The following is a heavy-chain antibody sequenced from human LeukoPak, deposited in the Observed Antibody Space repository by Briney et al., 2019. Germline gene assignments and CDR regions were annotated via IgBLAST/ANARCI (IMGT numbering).Heavy chain of an antibody. CDR2: ISYDGSNK. Sequence: GGSLRLSCAASGLTFSSYAMHWVRQAPGKGLEWVAVISYDGSNKYYADSVKGRFTISRDNSKNTLYLQMNSLRAEDTAVYYCARAYYYDSSGYPPAFDYWGQGTLVTVSS. D-gene: IGHD3-22*01. V-gene: IGHV3-30-3*01. CDR3: ARAYYYDSSGYPPAFDY. CDR1: GLTFSSYA. J-gene: IGHJ4*02.